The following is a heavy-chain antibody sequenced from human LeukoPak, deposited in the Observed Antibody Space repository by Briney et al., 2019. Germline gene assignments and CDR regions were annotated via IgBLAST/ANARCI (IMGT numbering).Heavy chain of an antibody. CDR2: FYHSGST. CDR3: ARHDFYSNYPHNWFDP. V-gene: IGHV4-38-2*01. CDR1: AYSISSGYY. D-gene: IGHD4-11*01. Sequence: PSETLSLTCAASAYSISSGYYWGWIRQPPGKGLEWIGSFYHSGSTYYNPSLKSRVTISVDTSKNQFSLKLSSVTAADTAVYYCARHDFYSNYPHNWFDPWGQGTLVTVSS. J-gene: IGHJ5*02.